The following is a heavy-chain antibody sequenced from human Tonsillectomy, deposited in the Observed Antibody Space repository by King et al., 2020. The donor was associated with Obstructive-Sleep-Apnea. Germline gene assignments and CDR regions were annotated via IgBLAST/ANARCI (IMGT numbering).Heavy chain of an antibody. CDR3: ARVGFTRCWYQASYYYYYGLDV. J-gene: IGHJ6*02. CDR2: ISYDESNK. V-gene: IGHV3-30*04. CDR1: GFTFSSYA. D-gene: IGHD6-13*01. Sequence: VQLVESGGGVVQPGRSMRLQWAVFGFTFSSYAMHWVRQAPGKGLEWVAVISYDESNKYYADSVKGRFTISRDNSKNTLYLQMNSLRAEETAVYYCARVGFTRCWYQASYYYYYGLDVWGQGTTVTVSS.